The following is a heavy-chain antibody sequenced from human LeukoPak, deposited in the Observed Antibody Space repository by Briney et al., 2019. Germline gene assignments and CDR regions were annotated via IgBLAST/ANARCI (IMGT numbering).Heavy chain of an antibody. CDR1: GGSISSSSYY. CDR3: GIVATIWVSGDY. J-gene: IGHJ4*02. Sequence: SETLSLTCTVSGGSISSSSYYWGWIRQPPGKGLEWIGSIYYSGSTYYNPSLKSRVTISVDTSKNQFSLKLSSVTAADTAVYYCGIVATIWVSGDYWGQGTLVTVSS. CDR2: IYYSGST. D-gene: IGHD5-12*01. V-gene: IGHV4-39*01.